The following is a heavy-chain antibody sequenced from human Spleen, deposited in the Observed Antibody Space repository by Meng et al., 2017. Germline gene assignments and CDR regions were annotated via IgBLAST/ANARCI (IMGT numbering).Heavy chain of an antibody. Sequence: SETLSLTCAVYSGSFSGYYWSWIRQPPGKGLEWIGEINHSGSTNYDPSLESRATISVDTSQNNLSLKLSSVTAADSAVYYCARGPTTMAHDFDYWGQGTLVTVSS. CDR3: ARGPTTMAHDFDY. D-gene: IGHD4-11*01. CDR1: SGSFSGYY. V-gene: IGHV4-34*01. J-gene: IGHJ4*02. CDR2: INHSGST.